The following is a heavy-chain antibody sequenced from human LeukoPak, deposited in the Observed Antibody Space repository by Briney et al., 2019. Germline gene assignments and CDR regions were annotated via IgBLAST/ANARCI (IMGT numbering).Heavy chain of an antibody. CDR2: IYYSGST. V-gene: IGHV4-38-2*02. D-gene: IGHD5-18*01. CDR3: ATDTALDI. CDR1: GCSISSGYY. J-gene: IGHJ3*02. Sequence: SETLSLTCTVSGCSISSGYYWGWIRQPPGKGLEWIGSIYYSGSTYYNPSLKSRVTISVDTSKNQFSLKLSSVTAADTAVYYCATDTALDIWGQGTMVTVSS.